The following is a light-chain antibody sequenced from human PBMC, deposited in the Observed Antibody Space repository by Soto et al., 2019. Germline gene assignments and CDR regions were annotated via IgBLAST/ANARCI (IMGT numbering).Light chain of an antibody. CDR1: SSNIGNNY. CDR3: GTWDSSVSWV. Sequence: QSVLTQPPSVSAGPGQKVTICCSGGSSNIGNNYVSWYQQLPGTAPKLLIYENNKRPSGIPDRFSGSKSGTSATLGITGLQTGDEADYYCGTWDSSVSWVFGTGTKVTVL. V-gene: IGLV1-51*02. J-gene: IGLJ1*01. CDR2: ENN.